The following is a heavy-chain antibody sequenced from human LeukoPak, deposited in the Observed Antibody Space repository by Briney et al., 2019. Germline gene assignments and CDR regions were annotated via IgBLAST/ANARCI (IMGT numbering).Heavy chain of an antibody. CDR1: GFTFSNYA. CDR2: ISWNSGSI. CDR3: AKGGEAWPQAGFDY. D-gene: IGHD3-16*01. Sequence: PGGSLRLSCAASGFTFSNYAMSWVRQAPGKGLEWVSGISWNSGSIGYADSVKGRFTISRDNAKNSLYLQMNSLRAEDTALYYCAKGGEAWPQAGFDYWGQGTLVTVSS. V-gene: IGHV3-9*01. J-gene: IGHJ4*02.